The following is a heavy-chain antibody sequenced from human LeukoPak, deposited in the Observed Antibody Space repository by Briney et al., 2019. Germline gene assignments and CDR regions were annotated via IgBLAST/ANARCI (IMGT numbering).Heavy chain of an antibody. D-gene: IGHD2-2*01. V-gene: IGHV4-59*01. CDR3: AREQRRYCSSTSCLYYFDY. CDR2: IYYSGST. Sequence: SETLSLTCTVSGGSISSYYWSWIRQPPGKGLEWIGYIYYSGSTNYNPSLKSRVTISVDTSKNQFSLKLSSVTAADTAVYYCAREQRRYCSSTSCLYYFDYWGQGTLVTVSS. J-gene: IGHJ4*02. CDR1: GGSISSYY.